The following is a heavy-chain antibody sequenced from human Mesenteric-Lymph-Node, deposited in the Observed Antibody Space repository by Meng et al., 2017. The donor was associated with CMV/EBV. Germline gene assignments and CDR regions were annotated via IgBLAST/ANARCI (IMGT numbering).Heavy chain of an antibody. Sequence: GGSLRLSCVASGFTFSSHAMSWVRQAPGKGLEWVSGITTSGGSTYYADSVKGRFTISRDSSKNTLYLQMNSLRPEDTAVYYCARDSSGWYMGFDYWGQGTLVTVSS. V-gene: IGHV3-23*01. D-gene: IGHD6-19*01. J-gene: IGHJ4*02. CDR1: GFTFSSHA. CDR3: ARDSSGWYMGFDY. CDR2: ITTSGGST.